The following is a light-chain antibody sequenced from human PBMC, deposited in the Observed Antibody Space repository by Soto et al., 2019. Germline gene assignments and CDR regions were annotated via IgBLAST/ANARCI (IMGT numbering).Light chain of an antibody. J-gene: IGKJ4*01. V-gene: IGKV1-27*01. CDR3: QEYNSAPLT. CDR2: AAS. Sequence: DIQLTQSPSSLSASVGDRVTISVGASQGISNSLVWYQQKPGKAPKLLIYAASTLQSGVPSLFSGSGSGTDFTLTISSLQPEDVATYYCQEYNSAPLTFGGGIKVDI. CDR1: QGISNS.